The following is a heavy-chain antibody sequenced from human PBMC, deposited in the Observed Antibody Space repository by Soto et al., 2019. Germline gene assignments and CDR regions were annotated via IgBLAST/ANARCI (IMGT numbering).Heavy chain of an antibody. CDR2: ISTSGITV. D-gene: IGHD2-2*01. J-gene: IGHJ4*02. V-gene: IGHV3-48*03. CDR1: RVPFITYE. CDR3: VRYCSSTPCHGGATRTFDY. Sequence: VGSLRLSFAASRVPFITYEMNWGREAPGKGLEWVSYISTSGITVYYADSVKGLFTISRDNTRNSLYLQMNSLRDEDTALYYCVRYCSSTPCHGGATRTFDYWGKGTLVTVS.